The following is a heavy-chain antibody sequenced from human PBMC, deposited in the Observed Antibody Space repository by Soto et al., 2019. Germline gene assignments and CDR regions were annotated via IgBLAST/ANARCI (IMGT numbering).Heavy chain of an antibody. V-gene: IGHV4-4*02. CDR3: ARGSYYYDSSGYYYVGDFDY. CDR2: IYHSGST. D-gene: IGHD3-22*01. CDR1: GGSISSSNW. J-gene: IGHJ4*02. Sequence: QVQLQESGPGLVKPSGTLSLTCAVSGGSISSSNWWSWVRQPPGKGLEWIGEIYHSGSTNYNPSLESRVTISVDKSKNQFSLKLSPVTAADTAVYYCARGSYYYDSSGYYYVGDFDYWGQGTLVTVSS.